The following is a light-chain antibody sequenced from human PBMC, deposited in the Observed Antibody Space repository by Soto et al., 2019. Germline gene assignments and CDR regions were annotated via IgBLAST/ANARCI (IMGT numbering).Light chain of an antibody. CDR3: GTWDYSLTAFV. V-gene: IGLV2-8*01. CDR1: SSDVGGYNY. CDR2: EVS. Sequence: QSALTQPPSASGSPGQSVTISCTGTSSDVGGYNYVSWYQQHPGKAPKLMIYEVSKRPSGVPDRFSGSKSGNTASLTVSGLQAEDEADYYCGTWDYSLTAFVFGGGTKLTVL. J-gene: IGLJ2*01.